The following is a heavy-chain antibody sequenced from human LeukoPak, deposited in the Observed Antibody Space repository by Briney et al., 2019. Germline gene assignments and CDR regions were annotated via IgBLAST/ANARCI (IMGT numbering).Heavy chain of an antibody. CDR3: ARDPYYDILTGYYPHYYYYMDV. J-gene: IGHJ6*03. V-gene: IGHV7-4-1*02. CDR2: INTNTGNP. Sequence: GASVKVSCKASGYTFTSYAMNWVRQAPGQGLEWMGWINTNTGNPTYAQGLTGRFVFSLDTSVSTAYLQISSLKAEDTAVYYCARDPYYDILTGYYPHYYYYMDVWGKGTTVTVSS. CDR1: GYTFTSYA. D-gene: IGHD3-9*01.